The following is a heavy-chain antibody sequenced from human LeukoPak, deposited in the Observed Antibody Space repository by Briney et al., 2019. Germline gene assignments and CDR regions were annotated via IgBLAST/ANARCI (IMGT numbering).Heavy chain of an antibody. V-gene: IGHV4-34*01. J-gene: IGHJ3*02. CDR3: ARHRPYYYGSGSPLRAFDI. CDR1: GGSFSGYY. Sequence: SETLSLTCAVYGGSFSGYYWSWIRQPPGKGPEWIGEINHSGSTNYNPSLKSRVTISVDTSKNQFSLKLSSVTAADTAVYYCARHRPYYYGSGSPLRAFDIWGQGTMVTVSS. CDR2: INHSGST. D-gene: IGHD3-10*01.